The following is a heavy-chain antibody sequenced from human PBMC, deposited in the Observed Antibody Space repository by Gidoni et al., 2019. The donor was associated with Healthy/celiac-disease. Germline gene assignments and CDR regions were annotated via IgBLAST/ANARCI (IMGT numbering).Heavy chain of an antibody. Sequence: QVQLVQSGAEVKKPGASVEVTCKAAGYTFTSYGISWVRKAPGQGLEWMGWISAYNGNTNYAQKLQGRATMTTDTSTSTAYMELRSLRSDDTAVYYCARDSLRYSQPPYAFEIWGQGTMVTVSS. V-gene: IGHV1-18*01. CDR3: ARDSLRYSQPPYAFEI. J-gene: IGHJ3*02. CDR2: ISAYNGNT. CDR1: GYTFTSYG. D-gene: IGHD2-21*01.